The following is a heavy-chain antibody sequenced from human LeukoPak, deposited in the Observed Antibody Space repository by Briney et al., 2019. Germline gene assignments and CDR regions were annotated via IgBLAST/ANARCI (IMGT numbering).Heavy chain of an antibody. D-gene: IGHD3-9*01. CDR2: IIHSGST. V-gene: IGHV4-34*01. J-gene: IGHJ4*02. Sequence: SETLSLTCAVYGGSFSNYYWTWIRQSPGKGLEWIGEIIHSGSTNYNPSLKSRVTISVDTSKNQFSLKLSSVTAADTAVYYCARGRYDILTGYSTYYFDYWGQGTLVTVSS. CDR3: ARGRYDILTGYSTYYFDY. CDR1: GGSFSNYY.